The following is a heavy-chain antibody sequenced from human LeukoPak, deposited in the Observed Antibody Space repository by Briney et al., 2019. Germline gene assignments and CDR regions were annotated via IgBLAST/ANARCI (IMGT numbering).Heavy chain of an antibody. V-gene: IGHV1-8*03. D-gene: IGHD6-6*01. CDR2: MNPNSGNT. CDR3: ATLALYSSSTPQDY. J-gene: IGHJ4*02. Sequence: ASVKVSCKASGYTFTSYDINWVRQATGQGLEWMGWMNPNSGNTGYAQKFQGRVTITRNTSISTAYMELSSLRSEDTAVYYCATLALYSSSTPQDYWGQGTLVTVSS. CDR1: GYTFTSYD.